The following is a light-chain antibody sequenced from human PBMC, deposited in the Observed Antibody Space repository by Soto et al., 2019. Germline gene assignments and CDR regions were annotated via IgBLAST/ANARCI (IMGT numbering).Light chain of an antibody. CDR1: QGISSY. Sequence: AIRMTQSPSSFSASTGDRVTITCRASQGISSYLAWYQQKPGKAPKLLIYAASTVQSGVPSRFSGSGSGTDFTLTISCLQSEDVATYYCQQYYSYPITFGQGTRLEIK. CDR3: QQYYSYPIT. V-gene: IGKV1-8*01. J-gene: IGKJ5*01. CDR2: AAS.